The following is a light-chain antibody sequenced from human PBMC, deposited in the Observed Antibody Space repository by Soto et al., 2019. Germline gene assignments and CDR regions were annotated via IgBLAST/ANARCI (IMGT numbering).Light chain of an antibody. CDR3: QQFYTTPRT. V-gene: IGKV4-1*01. J-gene: IGKJ2*01. Sequence: DIVMTQAPDSLAASLGAIVTINCKSSRNLLYNDKNYVAWYQQSPGQAPKLLIYWASTRESEVPVRISGSGSVTDFRLTIRDLQAADAAVYYCQQFYTTPRTFGQGTRVEI. CDR2: WAS. CDR1: RNLLYNDKNY.